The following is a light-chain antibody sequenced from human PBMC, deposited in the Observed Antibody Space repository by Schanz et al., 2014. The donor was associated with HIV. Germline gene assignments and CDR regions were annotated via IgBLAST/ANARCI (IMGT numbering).Light chain of an antibody. CDR1: QSISPW. Sequence: DIQMTQSPSTLSASVGDRVSITCRASQSISPWLAWYQQRPGKTPKLLINEASNLQSGVPSRFSGSGSGTEFTLTISSLQPDDFATYYCLQYNDYAYSFGQGTKLEIK. CDR2: EAS. J-gene: IGKJ2*03. V-gene: IGKV1-5*03. CDR3: LQYNDYAYS.